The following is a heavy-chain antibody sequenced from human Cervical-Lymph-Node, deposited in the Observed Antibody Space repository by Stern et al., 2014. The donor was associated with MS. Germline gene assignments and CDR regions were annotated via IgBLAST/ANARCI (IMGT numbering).Heavy chain of an antibody. CDR2: ISSSRSYI. CDR1: GFTFSSYS. Sequence: EEQLVESGGGLVKPGGSLRLSCAASGFTFSSYSMNWVRQAPGKGLEWVSSISSSRSYIYYADSVKGRFTISRDNAKNSLYLQMNSLRAEDTAVYYCARDRAVIVGATTEYYYYYGMDVWGQGTTVTVSS. V-gene: IGHV3-21*02. D-gene: IGHD1-26*01. CDR3: ARDRAVIVGATTEYYYYYGMDV. J-gene: IGHJ6*02.